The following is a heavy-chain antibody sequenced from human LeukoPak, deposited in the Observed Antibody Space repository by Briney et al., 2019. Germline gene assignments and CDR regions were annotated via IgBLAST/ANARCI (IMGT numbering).Heavy chain of an antibody. Sequence: PGGSLRLSCAASRFTFSSSEMNWVRQAQGKGLEWVSSISSSNGYIYYADSVKGRFTISRDNAKNSLYLQMNSLRAEDTAVYYCAREGTAVATNFDYWGQGTLVTVSS. CDR3: AREGTAVATNFDY. CDR2: ISSSNGYI. V-gene: IGHV3-21*01. J-gene: IGHJ4*02. CDR1: RFTFSSSE. D-gene: IGHD5-18*01.